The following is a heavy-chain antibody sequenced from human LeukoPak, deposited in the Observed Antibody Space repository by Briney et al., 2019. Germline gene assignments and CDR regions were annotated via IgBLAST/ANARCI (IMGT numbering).Heavy chain of an antibody. J-gene: IGHJ3*02. CDR3: ASPPLPGSDAFDI. CDR1: GGSFSGYY. CDR2: IYHSGST. V-gene: IGHV4-34*01. D-gene: IGHD1-14*01. Sequence: SETLSLTCAVYGGSFSGYYWSWIRQPPGKGLEWIGYIYHSGSTYYNPSLKSRVTISVDRSKNQFSLKLSSVTAADTAVYYCASPPLPGSDAFDIWGQGTMVTVSS.